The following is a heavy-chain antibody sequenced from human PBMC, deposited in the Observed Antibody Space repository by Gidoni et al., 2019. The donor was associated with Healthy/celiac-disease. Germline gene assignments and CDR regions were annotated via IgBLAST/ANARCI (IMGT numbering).Heavy chain of an antibody. CDR3: AIPDFGAQSYYYYGMDV. D-gene: IGHD3-3*01. Sequence: QVQLVQSGAEVQKPGSSVKVSCKASGGTFSSYAISWVRQAPGQGLEWMGGIIPIFGTANYAQKFQGRVTITADESTSTAYMELSSLRSEDTAVYYCAIPDFGAQSYYYYGMDVWGQGTTVTVSS. J-gene: IGHJ6*02. V-gene: IGHV1-69*01. CDR1: GGTFSSYA. CDR2: IIPIFGTA.